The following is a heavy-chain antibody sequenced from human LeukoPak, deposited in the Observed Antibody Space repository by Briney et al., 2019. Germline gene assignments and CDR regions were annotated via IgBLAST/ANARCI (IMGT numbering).Heavy chain of an antibody. J-gene: IGHJ4*02. D-gene: IGHD3-16*01. Sequence: GGSLRLSCGASGFIFSTSWMTWVRQAPGKGLEWVATINPDGTQSDSVDSVKGRFTISRDNAKNSLYLQMNTLRVEDTAVYYCARDRAYSTFDYWGQGTLVTVSS. CDR2: INPDGTQS. CDR1: GFIFSTSW. V-gene: IGHV3-7*01. CDR3: ARDRAYSTFDY.